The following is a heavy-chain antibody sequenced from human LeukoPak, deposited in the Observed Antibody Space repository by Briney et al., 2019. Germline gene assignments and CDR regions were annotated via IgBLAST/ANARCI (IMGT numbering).Heavy chain of an antibody. Sequence: PGGSLRLSCAASGFTFSTYTMKWVRQAPGKGLEWVSYISSDSSTIYYADSVKGRFTISRDNAKNSLYLQMNSLRAEDTAVYYCARNFDIWGQGTMVTVSS. CDR3: ARNFDI. V-gene: IGHV3-48*01. CDR2: ISSDSSTI. CDR1: GFTFSTYT. J-gene: IGHJ3*02.